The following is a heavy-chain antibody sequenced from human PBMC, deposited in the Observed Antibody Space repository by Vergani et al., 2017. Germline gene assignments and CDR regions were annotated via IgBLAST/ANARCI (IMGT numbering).Heavy chain of an antibody. CDR3: AGDPLSSDYNLGHYYGMDV. Sequence: QVQLVQSGAEVKKPGSSVKVSCKASGYTFTGYYMHWVRQAPGQGLEWMGWINPNSGGTNYAQKFQGRVTMTRDTSISTAYMELSRLRSDDTAVYYCAGDPLSSDYNLGHYYGMDVWGQGTTVTVSS. CDR2: INPNSGGT. D-gene: IGHD3-22*01. V-gene: IGHV1-2*02. CDR1: GYTFTGYY. J-gene: IGHJ6*02.